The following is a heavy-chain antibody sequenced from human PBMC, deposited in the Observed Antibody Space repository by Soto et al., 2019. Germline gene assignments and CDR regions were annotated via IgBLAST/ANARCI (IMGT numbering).Heavy chain of an antibody. V-gene: IGHV4-30-2*01. D-gene: IGHD3-10*01. CDR2: SYHTGST. Sequence: SGTLSLTCAVSGGSISSTLYSGSWVRQPPGKGLEWIGYSYHTGSTDYNPSLKSRASISVDRAKNQFSLKLTSVTAADSAVYFCARENSSGAYFDYWGQGILVTVSS. J-gene: IGHJ4*02. CDR1: GGSISSTLYS. CDR3: ARENSSGAYFDY.